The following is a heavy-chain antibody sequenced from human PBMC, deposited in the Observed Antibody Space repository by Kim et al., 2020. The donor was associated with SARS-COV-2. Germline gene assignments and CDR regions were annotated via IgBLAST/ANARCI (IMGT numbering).Heavy chain of an antibody. CDR3: ARVGYCSSTSCYNYFDY. V-gene: IGHV4-34*01. J-gene: IGHJ4*02. CDR2: INHSGST. D-gene: IGHD2-2*02. Sequence: SETLSLTCAVYGGSFSGYYWSWIRQPPGKGLEWIGEINHSGSTNYNPSLKSRVTISVDTSKNQFSLKPSSVTAADTAVYYCARVGYCSSTSCYNYFDYWGQGTLVTVSS. CDR1: GGSFSGYY.